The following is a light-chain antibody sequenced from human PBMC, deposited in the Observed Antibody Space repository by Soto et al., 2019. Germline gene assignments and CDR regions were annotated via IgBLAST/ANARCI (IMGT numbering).Light chain of an antibody. CDR2: STT. J-gene: IGLJ3*02. CDR3: GAWDNSLKGWV. Sequence: QSVLTQPPSASGTPGQKVTISCSGNTSNIGSNTVNWYQQFPGTAPKFLIFSTTQRPSGVPARVSGSKSGTSASLAIGGLQPDDEAHYYCGAWDNSLKGWVFGGGTKLTVL. CDR1: TSNIGSNT. V-gene: IGLV1-44*01.